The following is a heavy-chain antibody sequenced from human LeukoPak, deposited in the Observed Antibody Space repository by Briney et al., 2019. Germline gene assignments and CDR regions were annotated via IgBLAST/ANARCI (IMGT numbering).Heavy chain of an antibody. CDR1: GFTFSNSG. CDR2: ISESGGSV. Sequence: GGSLRLSCRASGFTFSNSGMTWVRQGQGRGLEWVSGISESGGSVYYADSVKGRFTISRDNSKNTLYLQMNSLTAEDTALYYCAKNKRYLDWLSLIESWGQGTLVTVSS. CDR3: AKNKRYLDWLSLIES. V-gene: IGHV3-23*01. D-gene: IGHD3-9*01. J-gene: IGHJ4*02.